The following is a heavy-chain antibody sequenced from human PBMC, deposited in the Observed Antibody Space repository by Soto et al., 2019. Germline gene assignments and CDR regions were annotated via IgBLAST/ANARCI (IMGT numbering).Heavy chain of an antibody. J-gene: IGHJ5*02. D-gene: IGHD4-4*01. V-gene: IGHV4-59*08. Sequence: QVQLQESGPGLVKPSETLSLTCTVSGGSISSYYWSWIRQPPGKGLEWIGYIYYSGSTNYNPSLKSRVTISVDTSKNQFSLKLSSVTAADTAVYYCARHISVAPQGSTVSVGRTNWFDPWGQGTLVTVSS. CDR2: IYYSGST. CDR1: GGSISSYY. CDR3: ARHISVAPQGSTVSVGRTNWFDP.